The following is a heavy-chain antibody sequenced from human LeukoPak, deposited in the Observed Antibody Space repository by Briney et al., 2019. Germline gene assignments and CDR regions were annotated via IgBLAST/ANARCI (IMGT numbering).Heavy chain of an antibody. J-gene: IGHJ3*02. CDR1: GGSISSSSYY. CDR3: ARDGSFPGAFDI. V-gene: IGHV4-39*07. CDR2: IYYSGST. Sequence: SETLSLTCTVSGGSISSSSYYWGWIRQPPGKGLEWIGSIYYSGSTYYNPSLKSRVTISVDTSKNQFSLKLSSVTAADTAVYYCARDGSFPGAFDIWGQGTMVTVSS. D-gene: IGHD3-16*02.